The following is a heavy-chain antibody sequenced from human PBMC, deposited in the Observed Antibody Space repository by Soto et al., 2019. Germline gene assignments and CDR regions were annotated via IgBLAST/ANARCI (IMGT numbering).Heavy chain of an antibody. CDR2: IWYDGSNK. CDR3: ARDWSAFDI. J-gene: IGHJ3*02. CDR1: GFTFSSYG. V-gene: IGHV3-33*01. Sequence: QVQLVESGGGVVQPGRSLRLSCAASGFTFSSYGMHWVRQAPGKGLEWVAVIWYDGSNKYYADSVKGRFTISRDNSKNPLYLQMNSLRAEDTAVYYCARDWSAFDIWGQGTMVTVSS.